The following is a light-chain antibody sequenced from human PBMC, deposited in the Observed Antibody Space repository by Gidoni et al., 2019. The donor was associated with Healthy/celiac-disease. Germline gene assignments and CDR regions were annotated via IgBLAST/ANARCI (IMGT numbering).Light chain of an antibody. J-gene: IGLJ1*01. Sequence: SLVLTQPPPPSVAPGKTARITCGGNNIGSKSVHWYQQKPGQAPVLVIYYDSDRPSGIPERFSGSNSGNTATLTISRVEAGDEADYYCQVWDSSSDHHYVFGTGTKVTVL. CDR3: QVWDSSSDHHYV. CDR1: NIGSKS. CDR2: YDS. V-gene: IGLV3-21*04.